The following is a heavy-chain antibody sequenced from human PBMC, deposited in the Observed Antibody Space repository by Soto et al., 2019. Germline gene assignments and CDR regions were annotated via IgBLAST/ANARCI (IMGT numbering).Heavy chain of an antibody. CDR3: AREGSYYDSSGYPGMDV. CDR2: MNPNSGNT. V-gene: IGHV1-8*01. CDR1: GYTFTSYD. D-gene: IGHD3-22*01. J-gene: IGHJ6*02. Sequence: ASVKVSCKASGYTFTSYDINWVRQATGQGLEWMGWMNPNSGNTGYAQKFQGRVTMTRNTSISTAYMELSSLRSEDTAVYYCAREGSYYDSSGYPGMDVWGQGTTVTVSS.